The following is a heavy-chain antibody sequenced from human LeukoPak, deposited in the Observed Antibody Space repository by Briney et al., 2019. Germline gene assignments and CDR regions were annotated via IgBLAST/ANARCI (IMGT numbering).Heavy chain of an antibody. V-gene: IGHV4-59*01. D-gene: IGHD1-14*01. CDR3: ARSSPVGPAELDS. CDR2: IFYSGTT. J-gene: IGHJ4*02. Sequence: PSGTLSLTCTVSGGAISGYYWSWIRQPPGKGLEWIGYIFYSGTTNYNPSLKSRVTILIDTSTNQFSLKLKSVTPADTAVYYCARSSPVGPAELDSWGQGTLVTVSS. CDR1: GGAISGYY.